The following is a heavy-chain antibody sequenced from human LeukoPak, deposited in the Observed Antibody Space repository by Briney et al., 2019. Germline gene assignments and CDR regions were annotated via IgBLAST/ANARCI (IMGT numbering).Heavy chain of an antibody. CDR3: ARDIGSGSFDY. D-gene: IGHD3-10*01. J-gene: IGHJ4*02. Sequence: PSETLSLTCTVSGGSISSYHWSWIRQPPGKGLEWIGYIYYSGSTNYNPSLKSRVTISVDTSKNQFSLKLSSVTAADTAVYYCARDIGSGSFDYWGQGTLVTVSS. V-gene: IGHV4-59*01. CDR1: GGSISSYH. CDR2: IYYSGST.